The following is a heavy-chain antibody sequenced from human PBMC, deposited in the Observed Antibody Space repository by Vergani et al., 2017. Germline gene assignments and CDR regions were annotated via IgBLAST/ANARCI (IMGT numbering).Heavy chain of an antibody. CDR3: AKGVFPHDAFDI. J-gene: IGHJ3*02. Sequence: EVQLVESGGGLVQPGRSLRLSCAASGFTFDDYAMHWVRQAPGKGLEWVSGISWNSGSIGYADSVKGRFTISRDNAKNSLYLQMNSLRAEDTALYYCAKGVFPHDAFDIWGQGTTVTVSS. CDR2: ISWNSGSI. CDR1: GFTFDDYA. D-gene: IGHD3-10*02. V-gene: IGHV3-9*01.